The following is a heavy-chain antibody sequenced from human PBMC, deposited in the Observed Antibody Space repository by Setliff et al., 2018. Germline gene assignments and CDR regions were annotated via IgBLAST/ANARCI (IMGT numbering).Heavy chain of an antibody. J-gene: IGHJ6*02. CDR1: GYTFTGYY. CDR3: ARESVSTTVVTPSYYYYGMDV. V-gene: IGHV1-2*04. Sequence: ASVKVSCKASGYTFTGYYMHWVRQAPGQGLEWMGWINPNSGGTNYAQKFQGWVTMTGDTSISTAYMELSRLRSDDTAVYYCARESVSTTVVTPSYYYYGMDVWGQGTTVTVSS. CDR2: INPNSGGT. D-gene: IGHD4-17*01.